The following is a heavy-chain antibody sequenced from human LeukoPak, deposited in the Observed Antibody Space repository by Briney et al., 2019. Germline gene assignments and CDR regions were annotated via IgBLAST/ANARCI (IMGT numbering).Heavy chain of an antibody. J-gene: IGHJ4*02. CDR2: IIPIFGTA. D-gene: IGHD2-15*01. V-gene: IGHV1-69*06. CDR3: ARALGYCSGGSCYSLDY. Sequence: SVKVSCKASEGTFSSYAISWVRQAPGQGLEWMGGIIPIFGTANYAQKFQGRVTITADKSTSTAYMELSSLRSEDTAVYYCARALGYCSGGSCYSLDYWGQGTLVTVSS. CDR1: EGTFSSYA.